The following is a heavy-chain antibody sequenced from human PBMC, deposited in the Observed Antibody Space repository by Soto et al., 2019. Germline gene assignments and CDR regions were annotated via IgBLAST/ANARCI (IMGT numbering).Heavy chain of an antibody. CDR2: IHHSGIT. CDR1: GDSLSTDYW. Sequence: QVQLQESGPGLVKPSGTPSLTCAVSGDSLSTDYWWSWVRQHPGKGLEWIGEIHHSGITNYNQSLKSRVTMSVDKSNHQVSLVLTSVAASDTAVYYCARGISYRWVYWGQGTLVTASS. J-gene: IGHJ4*02. D-gene: IGHD3-16*02. V-gene: IGHV4-4*02. CDR3: ARGISYRWVY.